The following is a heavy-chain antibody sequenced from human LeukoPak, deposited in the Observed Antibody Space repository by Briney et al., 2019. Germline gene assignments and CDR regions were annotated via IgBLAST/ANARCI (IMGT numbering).Heavy chain of an antibody. V-gene: IGHV4-59*01. CDR3: ARAKGRYCSGGSCYSGYYYYGMDV. CDR1: GGSISSYY. Sequence: SETLSLTCTVSGGSISSYYWGWIRQPPGKGLEWIGYIYYSGSTNYNPSLKSRVTISVDTSKNQFSLKLSSVTAADTAVYYCARAKGRYCSGGSCYSGYYYYGMDVWGQGTTVTVSS. CDR2: IYYSGST. D-gene: IGHD2-15*01. J-gene: IGHJ6*02.